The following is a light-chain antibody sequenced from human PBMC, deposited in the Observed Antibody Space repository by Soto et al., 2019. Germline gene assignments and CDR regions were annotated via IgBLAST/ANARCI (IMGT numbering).Light chain of an antibody. V-gene: IGKV3-20*01. J-gene: IGKJ1*01. CDR3: QQYGTSPRT. CDR2: GVS. Sequence: EIVLTQSPGTLSLSPGERATLSCRASQSVRSRYLAWYQQKLGQAPRLLIYGVSNRATGIPDRFSGSGSGTDFTLTISRLESEDFAVYYCQQYGTSPRTFGQGTKGEIK. CDR1: QSVRSRY.